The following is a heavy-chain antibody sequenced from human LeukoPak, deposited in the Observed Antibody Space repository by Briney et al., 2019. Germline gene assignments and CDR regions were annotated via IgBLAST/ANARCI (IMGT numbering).Heavy chain of an antibody. D-gene: IGHD5-24*01. J-gene: IGHJ5*02. CDR1: GGSFSGYY. V-gene: IGHV4-34*01. CDR2: INHSGST. Sequence: SETLSLTCAVYGGSFSGYYWSWIRQPPGKGLEWIGAINHSGSTNYKPSLKSRVTISVDTSKNQFSPKLSSVTAADTAVYYCARYYGDGAYDTSRWFDPWGQGTLVTVSS. CDR3: ARYYGDGAYDTSRWFDP.